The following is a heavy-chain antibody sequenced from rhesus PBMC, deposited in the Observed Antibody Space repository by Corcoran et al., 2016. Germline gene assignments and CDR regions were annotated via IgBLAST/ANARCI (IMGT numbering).Heavy chain of an antibody. CDR1: EFTFSSYD. Sequence: VEQLVESGGALVQPGASLRLSCAASEFTFSSYDMHWVRQATGKGLEWVSAISIGGCTYYPDSVKGRFTISKDNSKTTLSLQMNSLRAEDTAVYYCTKENTWAVDFWGQGVLVTVSS. CDR2: ISIGGCT. V-gene: IGHV3-132*02. D-gene: IGHD1-38*01. CDR3: TKENTWAVDF. J-gene: IGHJ4*01.